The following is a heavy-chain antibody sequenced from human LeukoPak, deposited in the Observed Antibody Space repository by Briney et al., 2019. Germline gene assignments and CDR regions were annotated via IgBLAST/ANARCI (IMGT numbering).Heavy chain of an antibody. Sequence: SETLSLTCAVYGGSFSGYYWSWIRQPPGKGLEWIGEINHSGSTNYNPSLKSRVTISVDTSKNQFSLKLSSVTAADTAVYYCARGVWGYYDSSGYYPLDHFDYWGQGTLVTVSS. CDR1: GGSFSGYY. J-gene: IGHJ4*02. D-gene: IGHD3-22*01. V-gene: IGHV4-34*01. CDR3: ARGVWGYYDSSGYYPLDHFDY. CDR2: INHSGST.